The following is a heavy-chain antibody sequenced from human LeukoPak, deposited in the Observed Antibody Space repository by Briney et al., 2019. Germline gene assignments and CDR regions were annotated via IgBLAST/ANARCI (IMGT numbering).Heavy chain of an antibody. D-gene: IGHD4-17*01. J-gene: IGHJ4*02. V-gene: IGHV3-33*01. Sequence: GRSLGLSCAASGFTFSSYGMHWVRQAPGKGLEWVAVIWYDGSNKYYADSVKGRFTISRDNSKNTLYLQMNSLRAEDTAVYYCARDDGPFDYWGQGTLVTVSS. CDR3: ARDDGPFDY. CDR1: GFTFSSYG. CDR2: IWYDGSNK.